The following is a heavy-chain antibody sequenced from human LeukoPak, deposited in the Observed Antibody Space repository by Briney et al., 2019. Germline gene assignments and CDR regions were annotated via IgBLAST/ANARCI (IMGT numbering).Heavy chain of an antibody. CDR1: GFTFSDYW. J-gene: IGHJ5*02. V-gene: IGHV3-7*01. CDR3: ARELALTRNWFDP. Sequence: GGSLRLSCAASGFTFSDYWMSWVRQAPGKGLEWVAKIKQDGSEKYYVDSVKGRFTISRDNAKNTLYLQMSSLRVEDTAMYYCARELALTRNWFDPWGQGTLVTVSS. D-gene: IGHD1-14*01. CDR2: IKQDGSEK.